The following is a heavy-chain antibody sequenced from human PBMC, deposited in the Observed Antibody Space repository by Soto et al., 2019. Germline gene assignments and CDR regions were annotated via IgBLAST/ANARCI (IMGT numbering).Heavy chain of an antibody. CDR1: GFKFSDAW. Sequence: EVQLVESGGGLVKSGESLRLSCAASGFKFSDAWMNWVRQAPGKGLEWVGRIKSKGSGGTTDYAAPVKGRITISRDDSKNTMYLQMSRQKTEDTAVYYCTLSWTFSYDSAVWGQGTMVTVSS. CDR2: IKSKGSGGTT. CDR3: TLSWTFSYDSAV. V-gene: IGHV3-15*07. D-gene: IGHD3-22*01. J-gene: IGHJ3*01.